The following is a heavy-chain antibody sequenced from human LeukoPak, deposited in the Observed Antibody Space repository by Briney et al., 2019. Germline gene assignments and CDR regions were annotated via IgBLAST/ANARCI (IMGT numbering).Heavy chain of an antibody. J-gene: IGHJ4*02. CDR1: GFTFSNYW. D-gene: IGHD1-26*01. CDR3: GRDLGGRSGY. V-gene: IGHV3-7*03. CDR2: IKYDGSEK. Sequence: GGSLRLSCAASGFTFSNYWMSWVRQAPGKGLEWVANIKYDGSEKYYVDSVKGRFTISRDNAKNTLYLQMNSLRAEDTAVYYCGRDLGGRSGYWGQGTLVTVSS.